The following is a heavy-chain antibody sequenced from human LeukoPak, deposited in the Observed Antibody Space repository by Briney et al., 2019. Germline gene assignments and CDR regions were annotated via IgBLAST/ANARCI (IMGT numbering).Heavy chain of an antibody. J-gene: IGHJ6*03. D-gene: IGHD3-3*01. CDR3: ARDGTIFGVVADYYYYYMDV. CDR1: GGSISSGSYY. Sequence: SQTLSLTCTVSGGSISSGSYYWSWIRQPAGKGLEWIGRIYTSGSTNYNPSLKSRVTISVDTSKNQFSLKLSSVTAADTAVYYCARDGTIFGVVADYYYYYMDVWGKGTTVTVSS. V-gene: IGHV4-61*02. CDR2: IYTSGST.